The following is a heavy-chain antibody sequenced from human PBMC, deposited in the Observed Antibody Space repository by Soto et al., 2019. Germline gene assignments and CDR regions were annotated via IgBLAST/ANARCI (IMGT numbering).Heavy chain of an antibody. J-gene: IGHJ4*02. CDR2: IYYTWRT. Sequence: PSETLFLTCSVSGGSISSDDYYWTWIRQPPGEGLEWIGYIYYTWRTSSTHSLESRVTISIDTSKNQFSLKLSSVSDADTAVYYCAREGSSAPEYFDFWGPGTLVTVSS. CDR3: AREGSSAPEYFDF. V-gene: IGHV4-30-4*01. CDR1: GGSISSDDYY. D-gene: IGHD2-15*01.